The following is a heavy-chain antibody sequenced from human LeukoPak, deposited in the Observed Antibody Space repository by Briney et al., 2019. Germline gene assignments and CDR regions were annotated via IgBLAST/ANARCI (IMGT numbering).Heavy chain of an antibody. CDR3: ARVAHLTGDPSDY. J-gene: IGHJ4*02. CDR1: GFTFSSYW. D-gene: IGHD7-27*01. V-gene: IGHV3-74*01. CDR2: INSDGSST. Sequence: PGGSLRLSCAASGFTFSSYWMHWVRQAPGKGLVWVSRINSDGSSTSYADSVKGRFTISRDNAKNSLYLQMNSLRAEDTAVFYCARVAHLTGDPSDYWGQGTLVTVSS.